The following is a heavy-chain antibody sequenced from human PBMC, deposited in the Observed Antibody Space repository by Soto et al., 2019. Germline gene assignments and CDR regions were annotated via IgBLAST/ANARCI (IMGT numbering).Heavy chain of an antibody. J-gene: IGHJ4*02. V-gene: IGHV2-5*02. CDR2: IYWDDDK. Sequence: QITLKESGPPLVKPTQTLTLTCTFSGFSLSTSEVGVGWIRQPPGKALEWLALIYWDDDKRYSPSLKTRLAITKDTSKNQVVLTMTNMDPVDTATYYCAHRFDWYYFNYWGQGTVVTVTS. CDR3: AHRFDWYYFNY. D-gene: IGHD3-9*01. CDR1: GFSLSTSEVG.